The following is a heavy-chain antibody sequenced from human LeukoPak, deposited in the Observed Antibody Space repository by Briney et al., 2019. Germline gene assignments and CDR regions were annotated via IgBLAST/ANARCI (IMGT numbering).Heavy chain of an antibody. CDR3: GRGHRFCSRGNCNSPVDY. CDR2: IWYDGSNK. Sequence: PGGSLRLSCAASGFTFSSYGMHWVRQAPGKGLEWVAVIWYDGSNKYYADSVKGRFTISRDNSKNTLYLQMNSLRAEDTAVYYCGRGHRFCSRGNCNSPVDYWGQGTLVTVSS. V-gene: IGHV3-33*01. CDR1: GFTFSSYG. J-gene: IGHJ4*02. D-gene: IGHD2-15*01.